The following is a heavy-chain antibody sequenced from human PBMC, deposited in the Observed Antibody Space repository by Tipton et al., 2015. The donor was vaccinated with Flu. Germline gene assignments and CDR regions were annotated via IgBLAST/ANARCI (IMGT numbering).Heavy chain of an antibody. CDR3: ARVDYYDSSGQSPSKPFDM. D-gene: IGHD3-22*01. CDR1: GDSFTNYW. V-gene: IGHV5-51*03. J-gene: IGHJ3*02. CDR2: VYLDDVDA. Sequence: VQLVQSGAEVKKPGESLKISCKDSGDSFTNYWIGWVRQKTGKGLEWMGIVYLDDVDAKYRPSLQGQVTISADKSINTAYLQWSSLKASDTAMYYCARVDYYDSSGQSPSKPFDMWGQGTMVTVSS.